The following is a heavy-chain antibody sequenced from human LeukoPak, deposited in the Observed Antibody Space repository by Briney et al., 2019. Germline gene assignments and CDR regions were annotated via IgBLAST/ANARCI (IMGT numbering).Heavy chain of an antibody. J-gene: IGHJ4*02. CDR2: IYHSGST. CDR1: GGSISSNNW. CDR3: AIYVWQQLALDY. Sequence: SETLSLTCAVSGGSISSNNWWSWVRQPPGKGLEWIGEIYHSGSTNYHPSLKSRVTISVDKSKNQFSLKLSSVTAADTAVYYCAIYVWQQLALDYWGQGTLVTVSS. V-gene: IGHV4-4*02. D-gene: IGHD6-13*01.